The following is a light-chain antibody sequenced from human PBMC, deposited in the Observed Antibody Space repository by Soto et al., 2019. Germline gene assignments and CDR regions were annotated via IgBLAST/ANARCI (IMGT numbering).Light chain of an antibody. CDR3: QQFGTSPIT. V-gene: IGKV3-20*01. CDR1: QSVSSTY. CDR2: GVS. Sequence: ELVLTQSPGTLSLSPGQRATLSSRASQSVSSTYLAWYQQKPAQAPRLLIYGVSNRATGIPDRFTGSGSGTDFTLTISRLEPEDFAVYYCQQFGTSPITFGQGTRLEIK. J-gene: IGKJ5*01.